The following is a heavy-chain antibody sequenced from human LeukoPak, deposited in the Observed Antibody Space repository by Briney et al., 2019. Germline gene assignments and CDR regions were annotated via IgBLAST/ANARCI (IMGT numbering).Heavy chain of an antibody. CDR1: GYTFTSYA. Sequence: ASVKVSCKASGYTFTSYAMHWVRQAPGQRLEWMGWINAGNGNTKYSQKFQGRVTITRDTSASTAYMELSRLRSEDTAVYYCAREKSVVRGVITKYNWFDPWGQGTLVTVSS. CDR2: INAGNGNT. D-gene: IGHD3-10*01. J-gene: IGHJ5*02. CDR3: AREKSVVRGVITKYNWFDP. V-gene: IGHV1-3*01.